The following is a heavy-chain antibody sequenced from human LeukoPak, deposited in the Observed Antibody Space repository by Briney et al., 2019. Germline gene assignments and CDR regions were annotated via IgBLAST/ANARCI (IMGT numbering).Heavy chain of an antibody. Sequence: PSETLSLTCTVSGGSISSSSYYWGWIRQPPGKGLEWIGSIYYSGSTYYNPSLKSRVTISVDTSKNQFSLKLSSMTAADTAVYYCARGRDGYNDFDYWGQGTLVTVSS. CDR1: GGSISSSSYY. J-gene: IGHJ4*02. V-gene: IGHV4-39*07. D-gene: IGHD5-24*01. CDR2: IYYSGST. CDR3: ARGRDGYNDFDY.